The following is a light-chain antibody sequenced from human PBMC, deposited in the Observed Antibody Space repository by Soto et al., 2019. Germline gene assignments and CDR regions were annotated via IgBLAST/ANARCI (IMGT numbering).Light chain of an antibody. Sequence: DIQMTQSPSSLSASVGDRVTITCQASQDINKYLNWYQQKPGKAPKLLIYDASNLETGVPSRFSGSGSGTDFTFTISSLQAEDLATYHCQQYDNLPLTFGGGTKVEI. CDR1: QDINKY. J-gene: IGKJ4*01. CDR3: QQYDNLPLT. CDR2: DAS. V-gene: IGKV1-33*01.